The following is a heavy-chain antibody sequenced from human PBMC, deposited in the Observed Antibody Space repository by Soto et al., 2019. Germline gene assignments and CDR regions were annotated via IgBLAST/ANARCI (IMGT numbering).Heavy chain of an antibody. CDR3: AGWIQLQQYYYYGMDV. V-gene: IGHV4-4*02. D-gene: IGHD5-18*01. Sequence: QVQLQESGPGLVKPSGTLSLTCAVSGGSISSSNWWSWVRQPPGKGLEWIGEIYHSGSTNYNPSLKSRVTISVDKSKYQFSLKLSSVTASDTAVYYCAGWIQLQQYYYYGMDVWGHGTTVTVSS. CDR2: IYHSGST. CDR1: GGSISSSNW. J-gene: IGHJ6*02.